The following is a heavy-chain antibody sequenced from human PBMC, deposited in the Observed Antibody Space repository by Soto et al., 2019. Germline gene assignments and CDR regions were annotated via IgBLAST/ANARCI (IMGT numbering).Heavy chain of an antibody. D-gene: IGHD3-3*01. J-gene: IGHJ5*02. CDR3: ARGFDFWSGSNWFDP. V-gene: IGHV1-18*01. CDR2: ISAYNGNT. Sequence: ASVKVSCKASGYTFTSYGIGWVRQAPGQGLEWMGWISAYNGNTNYAQKLQGRVTMTTDTSTSTAYMELRSLRSDDTAVYYCARGFDFWSGSNWFDPWGQGTLVTVSS. CDR1: GYTFTSYG.